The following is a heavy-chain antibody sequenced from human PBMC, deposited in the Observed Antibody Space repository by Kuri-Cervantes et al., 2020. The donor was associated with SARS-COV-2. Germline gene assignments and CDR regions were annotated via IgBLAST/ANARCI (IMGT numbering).Heavy chain of an antibody. CDR3: ARHRWFDP. Sequence: SETLSLTCAVYGGSFSSYYWGWIRQPPGKGLEWIGSIYYSGSTYYNPSLKSRVTISVDTSKNQFSLKLSSVTAADTAVYYCARHRWFDPWGQGTLVTVSS. CDR1: GGSFSSYY. D-gene: IGHD1-14*01. V-gene: IGHV4-34*01. J-gene: IGHJ5*02. CDR2: IYYSGST.